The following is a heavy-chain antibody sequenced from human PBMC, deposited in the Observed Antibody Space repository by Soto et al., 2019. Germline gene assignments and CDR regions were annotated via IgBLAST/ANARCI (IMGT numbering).Heavy chain of an antibody. CDR2: IRSKAYGGTT. CDR3: TLRVVVPAAMKDWFDP. D-gene: IGHD2-2*01. CDR1: GFTFGDYA. V-gene: IGHV3-49*03. Sequence: TGGSLRLSCTASGFTFGDYAMSWFRQAPGKGLEWVGFIRSKAYGGTTEYAASVKGRFTISRDDSKSIAYLQMNSLKTEDTAAYYCTLRVVVPAAMKDWFDPWGQGTLVTVSS. J-gene: IGHJ5*02.